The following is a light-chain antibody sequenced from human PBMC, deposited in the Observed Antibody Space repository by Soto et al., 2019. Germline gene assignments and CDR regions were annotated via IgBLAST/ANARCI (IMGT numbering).Light chain of an antibody. V-gene: IGKV1-39*01. Sequence: DIQMTQSPFLLSASIGDRVTITCRASQSIKSFLNWYQVKPGKAPKLLIYATSNLQSGVPSRFSGSGSGTDFTLTITSLQPEDFATYYCQQSFIIPPTFGPGTKVDIK. J-gene: IGKJ3*01. CDR3: QQSFIIPPT. CDR2: ATS. CDR1: QSIKSF.